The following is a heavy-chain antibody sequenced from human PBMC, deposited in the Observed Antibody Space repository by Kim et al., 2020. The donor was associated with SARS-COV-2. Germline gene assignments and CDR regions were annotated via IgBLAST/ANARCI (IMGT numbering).Heavy chain of an antibody. Sequence: PSLKGRVTISVDTSNTQFSLKLSSVTAADTAVYYCARYCSTTSCYGAMDVWGKGTTVTVSS. D-gene: IGHD2-2*01. CDR3: ARYCSTTSCYGAMDV. V-gene: IGHV4-39*01. J-gene: IGHJ6*04.